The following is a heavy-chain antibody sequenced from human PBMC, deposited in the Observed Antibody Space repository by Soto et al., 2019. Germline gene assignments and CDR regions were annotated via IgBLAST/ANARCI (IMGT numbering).Heavy chain of an antibody. D-gene: IGHD3-22*01. CDR3: ARQKDSSGYYPTLDY. CDR2: ICPGDSDI. CDR1: VYSFTSYW. Sequence: GESLKISCKGSVYSFTSYWIGWVRQMPGKGLEWVGIICPGDSDIRYSPSFEGQVTISADKSISTSYLHWSSLKASDTAMYYCARQKDSSGYYPTLDYWGQGTLVTVSS. V-gene: IGHV5-51*01. J-gene: IGHJ4*02.